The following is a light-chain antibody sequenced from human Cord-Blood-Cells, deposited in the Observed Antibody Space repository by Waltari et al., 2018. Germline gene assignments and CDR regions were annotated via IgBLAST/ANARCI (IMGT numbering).Light chain of an antibody. V-gene: IGLV3-1*01. CDR1: KLGDKY. J-gene: IGLJ3*02. Sequence: SYELTQPPSVSVSPGQTASITCPGDKLGDKYACWYQQKPGQSPVLVIYHESKRPSGIPERFSGSSAGNTATLTISGTRAMDEADYYWQAWDSSTVFGGGTKLTVL. CDR3: QAWDSSTV. CDR2: HES.